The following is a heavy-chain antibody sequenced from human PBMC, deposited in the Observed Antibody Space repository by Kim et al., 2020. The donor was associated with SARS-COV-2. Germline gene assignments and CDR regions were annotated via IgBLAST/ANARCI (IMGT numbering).Heavy chain of an antibody. CDR1: GGSISSYY. CDR2: IYYSGST. V-gene: IGHV4-59*01. J-gene: IGHJ4*02. D-gene: IGHD6-19*01. CDR3: ERHDFSSGWLAGWFDY. Sequence: SETLSLTCTVSGGSISSYYWSWIRQPPGKGLEWIGYIYYSGSTNYNPSLKSRVTISVDTSKNQFSLKLSSVTAADPAVYYCERHDFSSGWLAGWFDYWGQGTLVTFSS.